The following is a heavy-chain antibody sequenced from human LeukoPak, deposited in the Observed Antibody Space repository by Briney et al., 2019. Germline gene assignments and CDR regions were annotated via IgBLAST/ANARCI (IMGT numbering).Heavy chain of an antibody. CDR3: ATLAKVYCSGGSCYTSPKIDY. D-gene: IGHD2-15*01. CDR1: GYTFTDYY. Sequence: ASVKVSCKVSGYTFTDYYMHWVQQAPGKGLEWMGLVDPEDGETIYAEKFQGRVTITVDTSTDTAYMELSSLRSEDTAVYYCATLAKVYCSGGSCYTSPKIDYWGQGTLVTVSS. CDR2: VDPEDGET. J-gene: IGHJ4*02. V-gene: IGHV1-69-2*01.